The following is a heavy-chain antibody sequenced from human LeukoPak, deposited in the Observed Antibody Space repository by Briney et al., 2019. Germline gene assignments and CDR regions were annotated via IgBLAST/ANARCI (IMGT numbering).Heavy chain of an antibody. D-gene: IGHD2-2*01. CDR3: TTDNAPGMDV. CDR1: GFXFSNAW. J-gene: IGHJ6*02. V-gene: IGHV3-15*01. Sequence: PGGSLRLSCAASGFXFSNAWRSWVRKPQGKGLEWVGLIRDKPDGGTTDYAAPVKGRFTISRDDSKNMLYLQMNSLKTEDTAVYYCTTDNAPGMDVWGQGTTVTVSS. CDR2: IRDKPDGGTT.